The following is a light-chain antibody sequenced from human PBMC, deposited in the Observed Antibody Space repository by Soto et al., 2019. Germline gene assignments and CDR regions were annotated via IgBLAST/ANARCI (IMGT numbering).Light chain of an antibody. J-gene: IGKJ5*01. CDR1: QSISSW. V-gene: IGKV1-5*01. CDR3: QQYNTYPWT. CDR2: HAS. Sequence: DIQMTQSPSTLSASVGDRVTVTCRASQSISSWLAWYQQKPGKAPKLLIYHASSLGSGVPSRFSGSGSGTEFTLTISSLQPDDFATYYCQQYNTYPWTFGQGTRLEI.